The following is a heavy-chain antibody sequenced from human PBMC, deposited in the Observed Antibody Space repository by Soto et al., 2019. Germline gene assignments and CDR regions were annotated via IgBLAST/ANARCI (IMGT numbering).Heavy chain of an antibody. CDR1: GFNFSSYA. Sequence: SLRLSCAASGFNFSSYAMSWARQPPGKGLEWVSAISGSGCSTYYADSVKGRFTISRDNSKNTLYLQMSSLRAEDTAVYYCAKRGGGSRLGYDYGIDVWGQGTAVTVSS. J-gene: IGHJ6*02. CDR2: ISGSGCST. CDR3: AKRGGGSRLGYDYGIDV. D-gene: IGHD3-16*01. V-gene: IGHV3-23*01.